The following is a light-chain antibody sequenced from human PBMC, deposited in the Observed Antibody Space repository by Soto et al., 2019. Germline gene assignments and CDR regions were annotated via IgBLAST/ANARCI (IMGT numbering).Light chain of an antibody. V-gene: IGLV1-44*01. CDR1: SSNIGRNT. CDR3: AAWDDSLNGVV. Sequence: QLVLPQPPSASGTPGQRVTISFSGSSSNIGRNTVNWYQQLPGTAPKLLIYSNNQRPSGVPDRFSGSKSGTSASLAISGLQSEDEADYYCAAWDDSLNGVVFGGGTKLTVL. J-gene: IGLJ2*01. CDR2: SNN.